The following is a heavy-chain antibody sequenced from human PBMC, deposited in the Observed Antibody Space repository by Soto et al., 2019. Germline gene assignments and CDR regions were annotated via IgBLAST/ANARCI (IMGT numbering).Heavy chain of an antibody. CDR2: ISYDGSNK. CDR3: ARSYSSSSQPKYYFDY. Sequence: QVQLVESGGGVVQPGRSLRLSCPASGFTFSSYAMHWVRQAPGKGLEWVAVISYDGSNKYYADSVKGRFTISRDNSKNTLYLQMNSLRAEDTAVYYCARSYSSSSQPKYYFDYWGQGTLVTVSS. V-gene: IGHV3-30-3*01. D-gene: IGHD6-19*01. J-gene: IGHJ4*02. CDR1: GFTFSSYA.